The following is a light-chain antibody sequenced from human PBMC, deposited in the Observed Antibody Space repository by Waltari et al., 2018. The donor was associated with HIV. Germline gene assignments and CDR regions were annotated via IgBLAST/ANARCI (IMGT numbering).Light chain of an antibody. CDR3: QQYYSTPRT. J-gene: IGKJ1*01. Sequence: DIVMTQSSDSMVVSLGHRATINCKSSQSVLYSSNNKNYLAWYQQKPGQPPKLLIYWASTRESGVPDRFSGSGSGTDFTLTISSLQAEDVAVYYCQQYYSTPRTFGQGTKVEIK. CDR1: QSVLYSSNNKNY. V-gene: IGKV4-1*01. CDR2: WAS.